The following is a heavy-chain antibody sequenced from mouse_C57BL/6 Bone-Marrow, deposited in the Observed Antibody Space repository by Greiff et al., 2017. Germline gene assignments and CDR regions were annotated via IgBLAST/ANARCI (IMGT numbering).Heavy chain of an antibody. CDR1: GYTFTSYG. D-gene: IGHD2-3*01. V-gene: IGHV1-81*01. CDR3: APFDGCYCAY. Sequence: QVPLQQSGPELARPGASLKLSCKASGYTFTSYGIRWVKQRTGQGLEWIGEIYPRNGNTYYNEKFKGKATLTADKSSSTAYMELRSLTSEDSAVYFCAPFDGCYCAYWGRGTLVTVSA. CDR2: IYPRNGNT. J-gene: IGHJ3*01.